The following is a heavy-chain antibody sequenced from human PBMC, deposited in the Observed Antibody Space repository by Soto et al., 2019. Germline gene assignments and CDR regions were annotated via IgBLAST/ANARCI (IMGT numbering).Heavy chain of an antibody. D-gene: IGHD6-13*01. Sequence: SVKVSCKASGGTFSSYAISWVRQAPGQGLEWMGGIIPIFGTANYAQKFQGRVTITADKSTSTAYMELSSLRSEDTAVYYCARRASSSWQSFDYWGQGTLVTVSS. CDR3: ARRASSSWQSFDY. J-gene: IGHJ4*02. V-gene: IGHV1-69*06. CDR1: GGTFSSYA. CDR2: IIPIFGTA.